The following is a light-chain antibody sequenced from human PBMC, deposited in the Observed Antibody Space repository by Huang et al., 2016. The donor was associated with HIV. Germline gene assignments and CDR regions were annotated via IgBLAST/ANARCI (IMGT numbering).Light chain of an antibody. CDR3: QQRSNWAT. CDR2: DAS. Sequence: EIVLTQSPATLSLSPGDRATLSCRASQSVGDYLAWYQQKSGQTPRLLIYDASNRATGIPARFSGSVSGTDFTLTISSLEPDDFAVYYCQQRSNWATFGQGTKVEI. J-gene: IGKJ1*01. CDR1: QSVGDY. V-gene: IGKV3-11*01.